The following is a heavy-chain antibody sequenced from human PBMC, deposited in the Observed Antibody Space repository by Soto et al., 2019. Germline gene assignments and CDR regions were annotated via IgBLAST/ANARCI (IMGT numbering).Heavy chain of an antibody. CDR3: ATFRGSSYYYGMDV. CDR1: GGTFSSYA. CDR2: IIPIFGTA. V-gene: IGHV1-69*13. J-gene: IGHJ6*02. Sequence: SVKVSCSASGGTFSSYAISWVRQAPGQGLEWMGGIIPIFGTANYAQKFQGRVTITADESTSTAYMELSSLRSEDTAVYYCATFRGSSYYYGMDVWGQGTTVTVSS. D-gene: IGHD6-6*01.